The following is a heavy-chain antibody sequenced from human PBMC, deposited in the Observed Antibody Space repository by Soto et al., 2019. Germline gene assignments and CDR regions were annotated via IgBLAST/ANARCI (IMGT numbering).Heavy chain of an antibody. CDR2: IYYSGST. J-gene: IGHJ4*02. V-gene: IGHV4-39*01. CDR3: ARTTMVRGVTNFDY. Sequence: PSETLSLTCTVSGGSISSSSYYWGWIRQPPGKGLEWIGSIYYSGSTYYNPSLKSRVTISVDTSKNQFSLKLSSVTAADTAVYYCARTTMVRGVTNFDYWGQGTLVTVSS. D-gene: IGHD3-10*01. CDR1: GGSISSSSYY.